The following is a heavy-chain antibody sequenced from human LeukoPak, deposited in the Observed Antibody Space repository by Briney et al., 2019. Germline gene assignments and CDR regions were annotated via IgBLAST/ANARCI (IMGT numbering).Heavy chain of an antibody. Sequence: GASVKVSCKASGGTFSSYAISWVRQAPGQGLEWMGRIIPIFGIANYAQKFQGRVTITADKSTSTAYMELSSLRSEDTAVDYCARDAADCGGDCYPDYWGQGTLVTVSS. CDR2: IIPIFGIA. D-gene: IGHD2-21*02. CDR3: ARDAADCGGDCYPDY. J-gene: IGHJ4*02. V-gene: IGHV1-69*04. CDR1: GGTFSSYA.